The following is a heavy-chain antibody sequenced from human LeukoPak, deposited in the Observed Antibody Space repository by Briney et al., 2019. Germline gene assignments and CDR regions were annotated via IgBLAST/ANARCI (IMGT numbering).Heavy chain of an antibody. CDR3: AREGEDIVVVTAIPGLDY. J-gene: IGHJ4*02. Sequence: GRSLRLSCAASGFTFSSYGMHWVRQAPGKGLEWVAVIWYDGSNKHYADSVKGRFTISRDNSKNTLYLQMNSLRAEDTAVYYCAREGEDIVVVTAIPGLDYWGQGTLVTVSS. V-gene: IGHV3-33*01. CDR2: IWYDGSNK. CDR1: GFTFSSYG. D-gene: IGHD2-21*02.